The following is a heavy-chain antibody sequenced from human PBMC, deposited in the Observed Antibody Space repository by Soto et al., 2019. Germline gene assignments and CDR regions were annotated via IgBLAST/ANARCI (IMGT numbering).Heavy chain of an antibody. CDR3: AARGSYHGRGWGPFGH. CDR1: GITFGSCA. V-gene: IGHV3-23*01. D-gene: IGHD3-16*01. Sequence: GGSLRLSCIVSGITFGSCAMNWFRQAPGKGLEWVSSIGPSGSETFYADSVKGRFTISRDNSKNTLSLQMKNLRAADTAVYYCAARGSYHGRGWGPFGHWGQGTLVTVSS. CDR2: IGPSGSET. J-gene: IGHJ4*02.